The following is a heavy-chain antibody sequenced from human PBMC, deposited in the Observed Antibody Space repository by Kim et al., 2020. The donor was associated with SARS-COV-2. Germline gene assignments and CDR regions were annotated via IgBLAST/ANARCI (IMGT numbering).Heavy chain of an antibody. CDR1: GYFISSGYY. Sequence: SETLSLTCTVSGYFISSGYYWGWIRQPPGKGLEWIGSIYHSGSTYYNLSLKSRFTISVDTSKNQFSLKLSSLTAADTAVYYCARVLLWFGELFGSPTPFAPWGQGTLVTVSS. CDR3: ARVLLWFGELFGSPTPFAP. D-gene: IGHD3-10*01. CDR2: IYHSGST. J-gene: IGHJ5*02. V-gene: IGHV4-38-2*02.